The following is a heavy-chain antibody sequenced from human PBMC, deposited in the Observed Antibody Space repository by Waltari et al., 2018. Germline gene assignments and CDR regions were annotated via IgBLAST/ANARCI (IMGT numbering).Heavy chain of an antibody. V-gene: IGHV1-2*06. CDR2: INPNSGGT. CDR3: ARDPEVVPADNWFDP. Sequence: QVQLVQSGAEVKKPGASVKVSCKASGYTFTGYYMLWVRPAPGQGLEWMGRINPNSGGTNYAQKFQGRVTMTRDTSISTAYMELRSLRSDDTAVYYCARDPEVVPADNWFDPWAREPWSPSPQ. J-gene: IGHJ5*02. D-gene: IGHD2-2*01. CDR1: GYTFTGYY.